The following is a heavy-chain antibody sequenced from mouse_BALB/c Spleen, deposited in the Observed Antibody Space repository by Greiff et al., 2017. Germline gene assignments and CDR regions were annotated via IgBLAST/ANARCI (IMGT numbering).Heavy chain of an antibody. CDR3: TRWGNYEAY. Sequence: QVQLQQSGAELVKPGASVKLSCKTSGYTFTSYWIQWVKQRPGQGLGWIGEIFPGTGTTYYNEKFKGKATLTIDTSSSTAYMQLSSLTSEDSAVYYCTRWGNYEAYWGQGTLVTVSA. J-gene: IGHJ3*01. CDR2: IFPGTGTT. V-gene: IGHV1S132*01. CDR1: GYTFTSYW. D-gene: IGHD2-1*01.